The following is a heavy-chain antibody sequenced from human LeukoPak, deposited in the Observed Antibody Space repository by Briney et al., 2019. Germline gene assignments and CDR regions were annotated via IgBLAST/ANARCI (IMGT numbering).Heavy chain of an antibody. CDR1: GFTFANTW. D-gene: IGHD3-10*01. V-gene: IGHV3-74*01. CDR2: INNDGSIT. Sequence: GGSLRLSCVASGFTFANTWMCWVRPAPGKGVVCVSLINNDGSITNYADSVKGRFTIYRDNAKNTVYLQMNSLRAEDTAVYYCAIGGTYGSGSWGQGTLVTVSS. J-gene: IGHJ4*02. CDR3: AIGGTYGSGS.